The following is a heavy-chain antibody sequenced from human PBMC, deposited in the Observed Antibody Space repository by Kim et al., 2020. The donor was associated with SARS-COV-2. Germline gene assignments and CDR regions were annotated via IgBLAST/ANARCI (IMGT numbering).Heavy chain of an antibody. J-gene: IGHJ4*02. D-gene: IGHD6-13*01. CDR2: IGGSGIGT. V-gene: IGHV3-23*01. CDR1: GFTFKNHD. CDR3: AKRETSSWSYIDY. Sequence: GGSLRLSCAVSGFTFKNHDMNWVRQAPGRGLEWVSGIGGSGIGTYYADTAKGRFTISKDFSKNMVYMQMNNLRVEDTGVYYCAKRETSSWSYIDYWGQGTLVSVSS.